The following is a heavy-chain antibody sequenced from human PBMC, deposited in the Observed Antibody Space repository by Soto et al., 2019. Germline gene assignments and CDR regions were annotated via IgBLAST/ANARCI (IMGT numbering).Heavy chain of an antibody. J-gene: IGHJ3*02. D-gene: IGHD6-13*01. CDR3: ATVSLAAPDAFDI. CDR1: GCTLTELS. V-gene: IGHV1-24*01. CDR2: FDPEDGET. Sequence: ASVKVSGKVSGCTLTELSMHWVRQAPGKGLEWMGGFDPEDGETIYAQKFQGRVTMTEDTSTDTAYMELSSLRSEDTAVYYCATVSLAAPDAFDIWGQGTMVTVSS.